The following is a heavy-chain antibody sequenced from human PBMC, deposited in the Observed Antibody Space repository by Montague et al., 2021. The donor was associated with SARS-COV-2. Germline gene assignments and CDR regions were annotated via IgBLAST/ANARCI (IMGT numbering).Heavy chain of an antibody. V-gene: IGHV4-39*01. CDR3: AAQSSGGYCSSSSCYVWFGP. CDR1: GGSISSSSYY. Sequence: SETLSLTCTVSGGSISSSSYYWGWIRQTPGKGPEWIGSIHYSGSTYYNPSLKSRVTIPVDTSKKPFSLKLSSVTAADTAVYLCAAQSSGGYCSSSSCYVWFGPWGQGTLVTVSS. J-gene: IGHJ5*02. CDR2: IHYSGST. D-gene: IGHD2-2*01.